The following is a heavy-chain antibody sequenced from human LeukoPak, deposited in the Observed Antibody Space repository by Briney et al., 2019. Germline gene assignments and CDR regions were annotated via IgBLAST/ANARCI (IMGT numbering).Heavy chain of an antibody. CDR1: GGSFSDYY. V-gene: IGHV4-34*01. D-gene: IGHD6-6*01. CDR3: ARVKARNGIAARRDYYYYGLDV. Sequence: SETLSLTCAVYGGSFSDYYWTWIRQPPGKGLEWIGEINHRGSTHYNPSLKSRVTISVDTSKKQFSLKLSSVTAADTAVYYCARVKARNGIAARRDYYYYGLDVWGQGTTVTVSS. J-gene: IGHJ6*02. CDR2: INHRGST.